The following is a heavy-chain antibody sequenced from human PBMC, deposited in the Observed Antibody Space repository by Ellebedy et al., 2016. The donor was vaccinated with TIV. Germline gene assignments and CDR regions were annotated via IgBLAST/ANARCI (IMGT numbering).Heavy chain of an antibody. D-gene: IGHD4-17*01. Sequence: AAPVKVSCKTSGYTFTGYYMHWVRQAPGQGLEWMGWINPSNGATSYAQNFQGRVAMTGDTSIRTAYMELIRLTSGDTAVYYCARLNGDYGAGDAFDVWGRGTMVTVSP. J-gene: IGHJ3*01. CDR3: ARLNGDYGAGDAFDV. CDR2: INPSNGAT. CDR1: GYTFTGYY. V-gene: IGHV1-2*02.